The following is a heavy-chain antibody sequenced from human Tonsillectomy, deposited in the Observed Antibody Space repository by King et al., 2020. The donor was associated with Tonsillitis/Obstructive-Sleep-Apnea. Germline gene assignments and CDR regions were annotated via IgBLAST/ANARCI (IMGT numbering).Heavy chain of an antibody. D-gene: IGHD2-2*01. CDR3: AAMDCSSTSHVGCDYYYYYYMDV. Sequence: VQLVESGGGLIQPGGSLRLSCAASGFTVSSNYMSWVRQAPGKGLEWVSVIYSGGSTYYADSVKGRFTISRDNSKNTLYLQMNSLRAEDTAVYYCAAMDCSSTSHVGCDYYYYYYMDVWGKGTTVTVSS. V-gene: IGHV3-53*01. CDR2: IYSGGST. J-gene: IGHJ6*03. CDR1: GFTVSSNY.